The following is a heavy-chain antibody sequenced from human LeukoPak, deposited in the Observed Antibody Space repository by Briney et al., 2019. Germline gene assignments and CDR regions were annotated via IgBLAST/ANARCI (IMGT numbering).Heavy chain of an antibody. D-gene: IGHD5-12*01. Sequence: GGSLRLSCAASGFTFSDYFMAWVRQAPGKGLEWLASINRSGSYIYFVDSMKGRFIISRDNAKNSLFLQMNSLRTEDTAVYYCARGERATHACWRYWGQGIRVSISS. CDR2: INRSGSYI. J-gene: IGHJ4*02. V-gene: IGHV3-21*01. CDR1: GFTFSDYF. CDR3: ARGERATHACWRY.